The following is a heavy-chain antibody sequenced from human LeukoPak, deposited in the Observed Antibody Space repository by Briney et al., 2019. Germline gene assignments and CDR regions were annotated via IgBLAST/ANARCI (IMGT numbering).Heavy chain of an antibody. CDR2: ISYDGSNK. D-gene: IGHD1-26*01. J-gene: IGHJ4*02. V-gene: IGHV3-30-3*01. Sequence: QPGRSLRLSCAASGFTFSSYAMHWVRQAPGKGLEWVAVISYDGSNKYYADSVKGRFTISRDNSKNTLYLQMNSLRAEDTAVYYCARGVGNVLLTFVDYWGQGTLVTVSS. CDR3: ARGVGNVLLTFVDY. CDR1: GFTFSSYA.